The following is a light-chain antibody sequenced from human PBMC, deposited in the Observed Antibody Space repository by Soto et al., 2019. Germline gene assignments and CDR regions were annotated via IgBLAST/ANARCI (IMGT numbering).Light chain of an antibody. Sequence: DIQMTQSPSTLSGSVVYIFTITCRASQGIDTSLAWYQQKPGKAPKLLIYAASNFQSGVPSRFSGSGSGTDFTLTISSLQPEDFATYYCQQSYSTPPWTFGQGTKVDIK. CDR1: QGIDTS. J-gene: IGKJ1*01. CDR2: AAS. V-gene: IGKV1-39*01. CDR3: QQSYSTPPWT.